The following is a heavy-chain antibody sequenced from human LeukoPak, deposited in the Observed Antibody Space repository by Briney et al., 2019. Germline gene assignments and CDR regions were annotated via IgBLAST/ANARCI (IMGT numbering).Heavy chain of an antibody. D-gene: IGHD3-3*01. CDR1: GFTFGDYA. Sequence: GGSLRLSCTASGFTFGDYAMSWVRQAPGKGLEWVGFIRSKAYGGTTEYAASVKGRFTISRDDSKSIAYLQMNSLKTEDTAVYYCTREEEWLLMGVDYWGQGTLVTVSS. CDR3: TREEEWLLMGVDY. CDR2: IRSKAYGGTT. V-gene: IGHV3-49*04. J-gene: IGHJ4*02.